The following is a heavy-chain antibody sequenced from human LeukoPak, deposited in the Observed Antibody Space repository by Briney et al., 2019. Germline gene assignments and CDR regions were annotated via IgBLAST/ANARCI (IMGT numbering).Heavy chain of an antibody. CDR3: ARLRGGGSNRVFDP. J-gene: IGHJ5*02. CDR2: ISSSSSYI. Sequence: GGSLRLSCAASGFTFSSYSMNWVRQAPGKGLEWVSSISSSSSYIYYADSVKGRFTISRDNAKNSLYLQMNNLRAEDTAVYYCARLRGGGSNRVFDPWGQGTLVTVSS. V-gene: IGHV3-21*01. CDR1: GFTFSSYS. D-gene: IGHD2-15*01.